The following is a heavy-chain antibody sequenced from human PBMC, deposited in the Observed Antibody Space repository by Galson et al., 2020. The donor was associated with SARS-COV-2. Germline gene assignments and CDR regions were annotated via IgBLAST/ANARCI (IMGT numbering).Heavy chain of an antibody. CDR1: GFTFSSYA. Sequence: GESLKISCAASGFTFSSYAMHWVRQAPGKGLEWVAVISYDGSNKYYADSVKGRFTISRDNSKNTLYLQMNSLRAEDTAVYYCARLLTAAYGFDYWGQGTLVTVSS. V-gene: IGHV3-30*01. CDR2: ISYDGSNK. J-gene: IGHJ4*02. D-gene: IGHD2-2*01. CDR3: ARLLTAAYGFDY.